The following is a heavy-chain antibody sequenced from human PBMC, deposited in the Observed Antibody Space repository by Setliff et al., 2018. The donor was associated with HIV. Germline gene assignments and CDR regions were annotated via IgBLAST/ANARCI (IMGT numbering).Heavy chain of an antibody. Sequence: GESLKISCKGSGYSFTDYWIAWVRQMPGKGLEWMGIMYPGDYDTRYSPSFQGRVTISADKSISTAYLHWSSLKASDTAMYYCARSDGVLYPIAYWGQGTLVTVSS. CDR2: MYPGDYDT. J-gene: IGHJ4*02. V-gene: IGHV5-51*01. CDR3: ARSDGVLYPIAY. D-gene: IGHD3-10*01. CDR1: GYSFTDYW.